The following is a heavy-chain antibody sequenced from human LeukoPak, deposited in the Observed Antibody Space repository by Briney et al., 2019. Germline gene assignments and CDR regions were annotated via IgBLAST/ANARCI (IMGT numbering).Heavy chain of an antibody. V-gene: IGHV3-74*01. J-gene: IGHJ5*02. CDR2: XNSDGSST. Sequence: GSLRLSCAXXXXXXXXXWMXXXRQAPXKXLVXXXHXNSDGSSTNYADSVKGRFTISRDNAKNTLYLQMNSLRAEDTAVYYCARTGIAARPTVWFDPWGQGTLDTVSS. CDR3: ARTGIAARPTVWFDP. CDR1: XXXXXXXW. D-gene: IGHD6-6*01.